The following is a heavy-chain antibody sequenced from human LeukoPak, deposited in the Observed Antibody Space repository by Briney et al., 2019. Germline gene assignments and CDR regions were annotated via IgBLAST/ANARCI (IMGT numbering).Heavy chain of an antibody. V-gene: IGHV3-30*18. Sequence: GGSLRLSCAASGFIFSSYGMNWVRQAPGKGLEGVAAISYDGSNKYYTDSVKGRFSISRDNSTNTLYLQMNSLKPEDTALYYCAKDFLSPYGDYGSFDYWGQGPLVTVSS. CDR1: GFIFSSYG. D-gene: IGHD4-17*01. J-gene: IGHJ4*02. CDR3: AKDFLSPYGDYGSFDY. CDR2: ISYDGSNK.